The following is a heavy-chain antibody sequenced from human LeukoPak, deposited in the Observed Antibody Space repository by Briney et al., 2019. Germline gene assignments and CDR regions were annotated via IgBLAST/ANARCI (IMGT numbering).Heavy chain of an antibody. D-gene: IGHD2-2*01. CDR2: ISSNGGST. CDR1: GFTFSSYA. CDR3: TSPQKDIVVVPAARG. Sequence: KTGGSLRLSCSASGFTFSSYAMHWVRQAPGKGLEYVSAISSNGGSTYYADSVKGRFTISRDNSKNTLHLQMSSLRAEDTAVYYCTSPQKDIVVVPAARGGGQGTLVTVSS. J-gene: IGHJ4*02. V-gene: IGHV3-64D*09.